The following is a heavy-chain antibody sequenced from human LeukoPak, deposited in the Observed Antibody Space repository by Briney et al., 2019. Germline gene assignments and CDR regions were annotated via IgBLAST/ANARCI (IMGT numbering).Heavy chain of an antibody. V-gene: IGHV4-34*01. Sequence: SETLSLTCAVYGGSFSGYYWSWIRQPPGKGLEWIGEINHSGSTNYNPSLKSRVTISVDTSKNQSSLKLSSVTAADTAVYYCARVTEGYCSGGSCYGMDVWGQGTTATISS. CDR3: ARVTEGYCSGGSCYGMDV. D-gene: IGHD2-15*01. CDR2: INHSGST. J-gene: IGHJ6*02. CDR1: GGSFSGYY.